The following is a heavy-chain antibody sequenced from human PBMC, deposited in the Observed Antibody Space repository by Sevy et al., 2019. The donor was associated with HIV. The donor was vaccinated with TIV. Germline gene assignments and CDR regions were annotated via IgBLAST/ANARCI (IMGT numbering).Heavy chain of an antibody. CDR2: INPDSGGP. CDR3: VGDDRDCYFDY. D-gene: IGHD2-21*01. V-gene: IGHV1-2*02. J-gene: IGHJ4*02. CDR1: GYTFTGYY. Sequence: ASVKVSCKASGYTFTGYYMHWVRQAPGQGLEWMGWINPDSGGPNYAPKFQGRVTLTRDTSISTAYMELSRLKSDDTAVYYWVGDDRDCYFDYWGQGTLVTVSS.